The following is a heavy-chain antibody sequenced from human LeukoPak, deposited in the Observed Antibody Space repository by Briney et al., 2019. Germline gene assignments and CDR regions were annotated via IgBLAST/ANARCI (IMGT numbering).Heavy chain of an antibody. Sequence: GGSLRLSCAASGFTFSTYSMNWVRQAPGKGLEWVSSIGSSSGYIYYADSVKGRSTISRDNAKNSLYLQMNSLRAEDTAVYYCARGRGYCSSTSCHTYFDYWGQGTLVTVSS. CDR2: IGSSSGYI. CDR1: GFTFSTYS. J-gene: IGHJ4*02. D-gene: IGHD2-2*02. V-gene: IGHV3-21*01. CDR3: ARGRGYCSSTSCHTYFDY.